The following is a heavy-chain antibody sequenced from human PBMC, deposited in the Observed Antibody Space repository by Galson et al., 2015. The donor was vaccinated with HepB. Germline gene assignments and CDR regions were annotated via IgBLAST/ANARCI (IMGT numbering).Heavy chain of an antibody. V-gene: IGHV4-34*01. CDR2: INHSGST. CDR1: GGSFSDYY. CDR3: ARGPASVVYDYVWGSSRQPLYYLDS. Sequence: ETLSLTCAVYGGSFSDYYWSWIRQPPGKGLEWIGEINHSGSTNDNPSLKSRITISVDTSKNQFSLKLTSVTATDAAVYYCARGPASVVYDYVWGSSRQPLYYLDSWGQGTLLTVSS. D-gene: IGHD3-16*02. J-gene: IGHJ4*02.